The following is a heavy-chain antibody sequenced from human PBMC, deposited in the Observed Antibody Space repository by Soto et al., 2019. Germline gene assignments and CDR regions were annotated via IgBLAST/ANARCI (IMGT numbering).Heavy chain of an antibody. V-gene: IGHV1-46*03. D-gene: IGHD2-2*01. CDR3: ARDFIGPAVVVPAAADY. Sequence: ASVKVSCKASGYTFTSYYMHWVRQAPGQGLEWMGIINPSGGSTSYAQKFQGRVTMTRDTSTSTVYMELSSLRSEDTAVYYCARDFIGPAVVVPAAADYWGQGTLVTVSS. J-gene: IGHJ4*02. CDR1: GYTFTSYY. CDR2: INPSGGST.